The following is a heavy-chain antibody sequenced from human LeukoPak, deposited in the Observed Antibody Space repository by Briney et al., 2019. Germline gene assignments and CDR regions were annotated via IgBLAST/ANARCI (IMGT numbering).Heavy chain of an antibody. Sequence: PSETLSLTCSVSGASISGGTYYWGWIRQPPGTGLEWIGSIYYTGSTYDNPSLKSRVTISVDTSKNQFSLKLSSVTAADTAVYYCARQRYSSRSLDYWGQGTLVTVSS. CDR1: GASISGGTYY. D-gene: IGHD6-19*01. CDR3: ARQRYSSRSLDY. J-gene: IGHJ4*02. V-gene: IGHV4-39*01. CDR2: IYYTGST.